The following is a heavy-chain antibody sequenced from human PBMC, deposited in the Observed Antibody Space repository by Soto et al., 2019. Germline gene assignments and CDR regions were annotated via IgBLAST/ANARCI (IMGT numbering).Heavy chain of an antibody. D-gene: IGHD6-13*01. Sequence: QVQLQESGPGLVKPSQTLSLTCTVSGGSISSGDYYWSWIRQPPGKGLEWIGYIYYSGSTYYNPSLKSRVTISVDTSKNQFSLKLSSVTAADTAVYYSARDPGIAAAGTTTWFDPWGQGTLVTVSS. CDR2: IYYSGST. CDR1: GGSISSGDYY. V-gene: IGHV4-30-4*01. J-gene: IGHJ5*02. CDR3: ARDPGIAAAGTTTWFDP.